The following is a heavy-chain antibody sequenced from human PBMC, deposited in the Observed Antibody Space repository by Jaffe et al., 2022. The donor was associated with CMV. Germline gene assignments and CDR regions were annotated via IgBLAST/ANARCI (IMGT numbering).Heavy chain of an antibody. CDR2: IKSKTDGGTT. D-gene: IGHD3-22*01. CDR3: TTVITMIVVYMDV. CDR1: GFTFSNAW. Sequence: EVQLVESGGGLVKPGGSLRLSCAASGFTFSNAWMSWVRQAPGKGLEWVGRIKSKTDGGTTDYAAPVKGRFTISRDDSKNTLYLQMNSLKTEDTAVYYCTTVITMIVVYMDVWGKGTTVTVSS. V-gene: IGHV3-15*01. J-gene: IGHJ6*03.